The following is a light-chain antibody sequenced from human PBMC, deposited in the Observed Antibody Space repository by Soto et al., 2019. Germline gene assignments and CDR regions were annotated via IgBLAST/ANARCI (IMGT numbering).Light chain of an antibody. Sequence: EIVMTQSPATLSVSPGERATLSCRASQSVSNHLAWYQQKRGQAPRLLIYGASTRATGIPARFSGSGSGTEFTPTISSLQSEDFAVYYCQQYDNWPPWTFGQGTKVEIK. J-gene: IGKJ1*01. V-gene: IGKV3-15*01. CDR2: GAS. CDR1: QSVSNH. CDR3: QQYDNWPPWT.